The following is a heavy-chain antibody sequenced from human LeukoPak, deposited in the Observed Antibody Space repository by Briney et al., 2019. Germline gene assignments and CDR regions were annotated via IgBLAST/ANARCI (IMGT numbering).Heavy chain of an antibody. D-gene: IGHD3-10*01. Sequence: GGSLSLSCAASGFTVSSNYMSWVRQAPGKGLEWVSVIYSGGSTYYADSVKGRFTISRDNSKNTLYLQMNSLRAEDTAVYYCARLRGGSGSYYTYSFFDYWGQGTLVTVSS. CDR2: IYSGGST. CDR1: GFTVSSNY. J-gene: IGHJ4*02. CDR3: ARLRGGSGSYYTYSFFDY. V-gene: IGHV3-53*01.